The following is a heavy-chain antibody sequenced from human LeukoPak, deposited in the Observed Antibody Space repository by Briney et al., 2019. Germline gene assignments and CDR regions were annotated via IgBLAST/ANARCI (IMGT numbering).Heavy chain of an antibody. D-gene: IGHD1-26*01. CDR2: ISYDGSNK. CDR3: ARDGRVGAIGAYFDY. CDR1: GFTFSSYA. Sequence: PGGSLRLSCAASGFTFSSYAMHWVRQAPGKGLEWVAVISYDGSNKYYADSVKGRFTISRDNSKSTLYLQMNSLRGEDTAVYYCARDGRVGAIGAYFDYWGQGTLVTVSS. V-gene: IGHV3-30-3*01. J-gene: IGHJ4*02.